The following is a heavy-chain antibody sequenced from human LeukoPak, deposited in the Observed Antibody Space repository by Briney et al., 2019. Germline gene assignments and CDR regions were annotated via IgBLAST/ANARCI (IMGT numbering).Heavy chain of an antibody. CDR1: SGSISSYY. J-gene: IGHJ4*02. V-gene: IGHV4-59*01. CDR3: ARGPTRYYFDC. Sequence: PSETLSLTCTVSSGSISSYYWSWIRQPPGKGLEWIGYIFYSGSTNYNPSLKSRVTISVDTSKNQLSLGLSSVTAADTAVYYCARGPTRYYFDCWGQGTLVTVSS. D-gene: IGHD4-17*01. CDR2: IFYSGST.